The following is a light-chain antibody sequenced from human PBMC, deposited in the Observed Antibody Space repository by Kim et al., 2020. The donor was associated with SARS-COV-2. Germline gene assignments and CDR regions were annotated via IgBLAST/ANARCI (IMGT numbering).Light chain of an antibody. J-gene: IGKJ2*01. V-gene: IGKV3-20*01. CDR3: QQYSSSPVT. CDR1: QSVSSSY. Sequence: EIVLTQSPGTLSLSPGERATLSCRASQSVSSSYLAWYQQKTGQAPRLLIYGASSRATGIPDRFSGSGSGTDFTLTISRLEPEDFAVYYCQQYSSSPVTFGQGTKLEI. CDR2: GAS.